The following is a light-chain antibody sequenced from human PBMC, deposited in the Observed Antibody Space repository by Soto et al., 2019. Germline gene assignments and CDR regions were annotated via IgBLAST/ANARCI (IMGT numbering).Light chain of an antibody. CDR2: EVS. J-gene: IGLJ3*02. CDR1: SSDVGGYNY. Sequence: QSALTQPASVSGSPGQSITISCTGTSSDVGGYNYVSWYQQHPGKAPKLMIYEVSNRPSGVSNRFSGSKSGNTASLTISGLQAEDEAEYYCSSYATGPTFLFGGGTKVTVL. CDR3: SSYATGPTFL. V-gene: IGLV2-14*01.